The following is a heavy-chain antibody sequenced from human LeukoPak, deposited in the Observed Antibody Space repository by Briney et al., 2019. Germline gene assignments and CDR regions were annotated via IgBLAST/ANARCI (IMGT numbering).Heavy chain of an antibody. CDR3: ARGSSSYWFDP. CDR2: INPSGGST. CDR1: GYTFTGYY. J-gene: IGHJ5*02. Sequence: GASVKVSCKASGYTFTGYYMHWVRQAPGQGLEWMGIINPSGGSTSYAQKFQGRVTMTRDTSTSTVYMELSSQRSEDTAVYYCARGSSSYWFDPWGQGTLVTVSS. D-gene: IGHD6-6*01. V-gene: IGHV1-46*01.